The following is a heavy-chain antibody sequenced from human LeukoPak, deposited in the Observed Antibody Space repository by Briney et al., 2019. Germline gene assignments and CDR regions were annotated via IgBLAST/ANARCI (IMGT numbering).Heavy chain of an antibody. V-gene: IGHV4-34*01. J-gene: IGHJ2*01. CDR1: GGSFSGYY. Sequence: SSETLSLTCAVYGGSFSGYYWSWIRQPPGKGLEWIGEINHSGSTNYNPSLKSRVTISVDTSKNQFSLKLSSVTAADTAVYYCARVRPLYYYDSSGAALRGYFDLWGRGTVVIVSS. CDR2: INHSGST. D-gene: IGHD3-22*01. CDR3: ARVRPLYYYDSSGAALRGYFDL.